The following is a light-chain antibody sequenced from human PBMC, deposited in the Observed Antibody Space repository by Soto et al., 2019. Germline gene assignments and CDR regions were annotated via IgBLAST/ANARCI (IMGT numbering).Light chain of an antibody. Sequence: DIQMTQSPSSLSASVGDRVTITCRASQGISTYLNWYQQKPGKAPKLLIYAASTLQSGVPSRFSGSGSGTDFTLTISCLQSEDFATYSCQQLNSYPLTFGGGTKVDIK. J-gene: IGKJ4*01. CDR3: QQLNSYPLT. V-gene: IGKV1-9*01. CDR2: AAS. CDR1: QGISTY.